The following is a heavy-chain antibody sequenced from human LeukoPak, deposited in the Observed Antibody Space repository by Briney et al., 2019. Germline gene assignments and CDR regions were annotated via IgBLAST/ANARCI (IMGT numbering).Heavy chain of an antibody. CDR1: GGTFSSYA. V-gene: IGHV1-69*05. CDR2: IIPIFGTA. D-gene: IGHD6-6*01. Sequence: SVEVSCKASGGTFSSYAISWVRQAPGQGLEWMGGIIPIFGTANYAQKFQGRVTITTDESTSTAYMELSSLRSEDTAVYYCARGGGSSSQNYYYMDVWGKGTTVTVSS. J-gene: IGHJ6*03. CDR3: ARGGGSSSQNYYYMDV.